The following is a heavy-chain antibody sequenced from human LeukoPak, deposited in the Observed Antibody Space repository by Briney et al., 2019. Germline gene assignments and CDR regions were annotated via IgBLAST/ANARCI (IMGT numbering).Heavy chain of an antibody. CDR2: IYHSGST. V-gene: IGHV4-38-2*01. CDR3: ARNQPIDY. D-gene: IGHD1-14*01. Sequence: SETLSLTCAVSGYSISSGYYWGWIRQPPGKGLEWFGSIYHSGSTYYNPSLKSRVTISVDTSKNQFSLKLSSVTAADTAVYYCARNQPIDYWGQGTLVTVSS. CDR1: GYSISSGYY. J-gene: IGHJ4*02.